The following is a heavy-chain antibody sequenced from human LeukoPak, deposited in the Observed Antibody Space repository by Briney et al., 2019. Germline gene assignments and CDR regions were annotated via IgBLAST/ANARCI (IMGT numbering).Heavy chain of an antibody. J-gene: IGHJ3*02. CDR3: ATPYCSSISCLDDFNI. V-gene: IGHV4-31*03. CDR2: KYYSGSA. CDR1: GVSISDGRYY. D-gene: IGHD2-2*01. Sequence: PSQTLSLTCSVSGVSISDGRYYWTWIRQHPGRGLEWIGYKYYSGSAKYNPSLKSRLTISVDTSKNQFSLQLSSVTAADTAMYYCATPYCSSISCLDDFNIWGQGTMVTVSS.